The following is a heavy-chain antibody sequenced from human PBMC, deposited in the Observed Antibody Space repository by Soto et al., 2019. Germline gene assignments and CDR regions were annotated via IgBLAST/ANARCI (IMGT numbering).Heavy chain of an antibody. D-gene: IGHD3-3*01. CDR2: IGGSGGYI. CDR3: ARVGVVTPHLNWFDP. V-gene: IGHV3-21*01. CDR1: GFTFSSYS. Sequence: TGGSLRLSCAVSGFTFSSYSMNWVRQAPGKGLEWVSSIGGSGGYIYYADSVKGRFTISRDNTKNSLYLQMNSLRAEDTALYYCARVGVVTPHLNWFDPWGQGTLVTVSS. J-gene: IGHJ5*02.